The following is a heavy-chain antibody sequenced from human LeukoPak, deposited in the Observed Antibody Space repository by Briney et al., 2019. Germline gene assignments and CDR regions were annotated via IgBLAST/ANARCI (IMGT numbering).Heavy chain of an antibody. J-gene: IGHJ4*02. V-gene: IGHV2-70*11. Sequence: SGPALVKPTQTLTLTCTFSGCSLSTTGMCVSWIRQPPGKALEWLARIDWDDDKYYSTSLKTRLTISKYTSKNQVVLTMTNMDPVDTATYFCARINGVGAVADYWGQGTLVTVSS. D-gene: IGHD6-19*01. CDR3: ARINGVGAVADY. CDR2: IDWDDDK. CDR1: GCSLSTTGMC.